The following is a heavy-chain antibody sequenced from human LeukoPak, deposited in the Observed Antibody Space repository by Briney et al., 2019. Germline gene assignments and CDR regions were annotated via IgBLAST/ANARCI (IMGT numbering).Heavy chain of an antibody. J-gene: IGHJ4*02. CDR2: IYHSGST. CDR3: ARGYYYDSSGYQPLFDY. D-gene: IGHD3-22*01. CDR1: GGSISSGGYS. V-gene: IGHV4-30-2*01. Sequence: SETLSLTCAVPGGSISSGGYSWSWIRQPPGKGLEWIGYIYHSGSTYYNPSLKSRVTISVDRSKNQFSLKLSSVTAADTAVYYCARGYYYDSSGYQPLFDYWGQGTLVTVSS.